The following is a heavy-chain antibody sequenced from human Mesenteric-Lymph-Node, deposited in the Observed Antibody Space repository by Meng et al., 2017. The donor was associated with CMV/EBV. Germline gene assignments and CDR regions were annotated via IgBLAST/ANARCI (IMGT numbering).Heavy chain of an antibody. CDR2: IYSSGST. CDR1: GGSISSSAYY. V-gene: IGHV4-39*01. J-gene: IGHJ6*02. Sequence: SETLSLTCTVSGGSISSSAYYWGWIRQPPGKGLEWIGSIYSSGSTYYNPSLRSRVTISVDTSKNHFSLKLSSVTAADTAVYYCARQNYDYDFWSGYYTGTYYYYGMDVWGQGTTVTVSS. D-gene: IGHD3-3*01. CDR3: ARQNYDYDFWSGYYTGTYYYYGMDV.